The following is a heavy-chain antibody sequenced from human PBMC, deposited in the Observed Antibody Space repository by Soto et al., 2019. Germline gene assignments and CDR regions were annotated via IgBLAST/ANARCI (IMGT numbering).Heavy chain of an antibody. Sequence: HPGGSLRLSCAASGFTFSSYWMSWVRQAPGKGLEWVANIKQDGSEKYYVDSVKGRFTISRDNAKNSLYLQMNSLRAEDTAVYYCARGSTYYDFWSGYRSYYYGMDVWGQGTTVTVSS. V-gene: IGHV3-7*01. CDR2: IKQDGSEK. CDR1: GFTFSSYW. CDR3: ARGSTYYDFWSGYRSYYYGMDV. J-gene: IGHJ6*02. D-gene: IGHD3-3*01.